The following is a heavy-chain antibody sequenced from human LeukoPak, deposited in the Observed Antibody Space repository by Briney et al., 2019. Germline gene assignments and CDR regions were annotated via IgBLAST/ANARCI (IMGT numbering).Heavy chain of an antibody. CDR1: GFTFSSYW. D-gene: IGHD2-15*01. V-gene: IGHV3-7*01. Sequence: GGSLRLSYAASGFTFSSYWMSWVRQAPGKGLEWVANIKQDGSEKYYVDSVKGRFTISRDNAKNSLYLQMNSLRAEDTAVYYCASEAGYCSGGSCSVDAFDIWGQGTMVTVSS. CDR2: IKQDGSEK. CDR3: ASEAGYCSGGSCSVDAFDI. J-gene: IGHJ3*02.